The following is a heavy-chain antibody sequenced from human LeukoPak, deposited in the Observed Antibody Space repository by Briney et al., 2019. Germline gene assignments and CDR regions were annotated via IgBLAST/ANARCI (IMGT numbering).Heavy chain of an antibody. CDR2: ISSSSTYI. CDR1: GFTFGTYS. Sequence: GGSLRLSCAASGFTFGTYSMNWVRQAPGKGLEWVSSISSSSTYIYYADSVKGRFTISRDNAKNSLYLQMSSLRAEDTAVYYCARTLSMVTDYYYYGMDVWGQGTTVTVSS. CDR3: ARTLSMVTDYYYYGMDV. J-gene: IGHJ6*02. V-gene: IGHV3-21*01. D-gene: IGHD3-10*01.